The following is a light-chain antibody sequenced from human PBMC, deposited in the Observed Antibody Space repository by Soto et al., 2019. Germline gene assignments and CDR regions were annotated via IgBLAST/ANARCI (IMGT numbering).Light chain of an antibody. J-gene: IGLJ1*01. CDR3: TSYTSSSTYV. Sequence: QSALTQPASVSGSPGQSIAISCTGTSSDVGNYNYVSWYQQHPDKAPKLMIFDVSNRPSGVSDRFSGSKSGNTASLTISGLQADDEADYYCTSYTSSSTYVFGTGTKV. CDR2: DVS. CDR1: SSDVGNYNY. V-gene: IGLV2-14*01.